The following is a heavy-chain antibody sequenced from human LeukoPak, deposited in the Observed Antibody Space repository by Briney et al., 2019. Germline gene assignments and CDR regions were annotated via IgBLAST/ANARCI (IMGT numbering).Heavy chain of an antibody. V-gene: IGHV4-39*01. D-gene: IGHD3-10*01. J-gene: IGHJ4*02. CDR2: IYYSGST. CDR3: ARSNYYGSGSQSFDY. CDR1: GGSISSYY. Sequence: PSETLSLTCTVSGGSISSYYWGWIRQPPGKGLEWIGSIYYSGSTYYNPSLKSRVTISVDTSKNQFSLKLSSVTAADTAVYYCARSNYYGSGSQSFDYWGQGTLVTVSS.